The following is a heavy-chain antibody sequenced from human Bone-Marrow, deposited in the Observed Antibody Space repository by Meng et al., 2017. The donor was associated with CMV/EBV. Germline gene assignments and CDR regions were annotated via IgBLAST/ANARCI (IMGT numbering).Heavy chain of an antibody. CDR3: ARARVNYDFWSRSWFDP. V-gene: IGHV1-8*01. J-gene: IGHJ5*02. Sequence: ASVKVSCKASGYTFTSYDINWVRQATGQGLEWMGWMNPNSGNTGYAQKFQGRVTMTRNTSISTAYMELSSLRSEDTAVYYCARARVNYDFWSRSWFDPWGQGTLVTVSS. CDR2: MNPNSGNT. CDR1: GYTFTSYD. D-gene: IGHD3-3*01.